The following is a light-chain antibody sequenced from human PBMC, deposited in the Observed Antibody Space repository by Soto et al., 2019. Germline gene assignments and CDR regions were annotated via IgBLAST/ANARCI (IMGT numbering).Light chain of an antibody. CDR3: QQYGSSPPIT. CDR2: AAS. Sequence: EIVMTQSPATLSVSPGERATLSCRASQNIISNLAWYQQKPGQAPRLLIYAASTRATGIPDRFSGSGSGTDFTLTISRLEPEDFAVYYCQQYGSSPPITFGQGTRLEIK. V-gene: IGKV3-20*01. J-gene: IGKJ5*01. CDR1: QNIISN.